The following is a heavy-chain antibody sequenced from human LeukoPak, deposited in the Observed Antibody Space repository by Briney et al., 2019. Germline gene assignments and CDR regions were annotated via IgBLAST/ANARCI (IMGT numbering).Heavy chain of an antibody. CDR1: GYPFSSYW. J-gene: IGHJ4*02. V-gene: IGHV5-51*01. Sequence: GESLRISCKGSGYPFSSYWIGWVRPMPGEGLEWMGIIYPGDSDTRYSPSLQGQVTISVDTSIGTAYLQWSSLKASDTAIYYCARQNDFRLDYWGQGTLVTVSS. CDR2: IYPGDSDT. D-gene: IGHD3-3*01. CDR3: ARQNDFRLDY.